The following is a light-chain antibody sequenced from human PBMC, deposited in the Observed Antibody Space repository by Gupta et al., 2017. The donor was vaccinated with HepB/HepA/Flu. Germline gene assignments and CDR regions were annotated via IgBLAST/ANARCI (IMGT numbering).Light chain of an antibody. CDR1: QIVSNF. J-gene: IGKJ4*01. CDR2: RAS. V-gene: IGKV3-20*01. CDR3: QQYGASPLT. Sequence: EIVLTQSPGTLSLSPGERASLSCRASQIVSNFLAWYQQKPGQAPRLLINRASNRAPGIPARFSGSGSGTDFTLTISRLEPEDFAVYYCQQYGASPLTFGGGTXVEIK.